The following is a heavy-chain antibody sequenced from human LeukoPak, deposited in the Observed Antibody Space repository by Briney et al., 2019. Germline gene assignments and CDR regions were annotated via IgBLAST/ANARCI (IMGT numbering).Heavy chain of an antibody. V-gene: IGHV1-69*06. Sequence: GASVKVSCKASGGTFSSYAISWVRQAPGQGLEWMGGIIPIFGTANYAQKFQGRVTITADKSTSTAYMELSSLRSEDTALYYCAREGDISGGYFDYWGQGTLVTVSS. J-gene: IGHJ4*02. CDR3: AREGDISGGYFDY. D-gene: IGHD3-16*01. CDR1: GGTFSSYA. CDR2: IIPIFGTA.